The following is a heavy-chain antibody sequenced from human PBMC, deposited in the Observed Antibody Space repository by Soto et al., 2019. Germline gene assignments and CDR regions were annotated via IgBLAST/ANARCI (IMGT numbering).Heavy chain of an antibody. CDR3: AKTLGYCTSSSCSREFYYYYGMDV. D-gene: IGHD2-2*01. J-gene: IGHJ6*02. CDR1: GFTFSSYG. Sequence: PGGSLRLSCAASGFTFSSYGMHWVRQAPGKGLEWVAVISYDGGNKYYADSVKGRFTLSRDNPKNTVFLQMNSLRAEDTAVYYCAKTLGYCTSSSCSREFYYYYGMDVWGQGTTVTV. CDR2: ISYDGGNK. V-gene: IGHV3-30*18.